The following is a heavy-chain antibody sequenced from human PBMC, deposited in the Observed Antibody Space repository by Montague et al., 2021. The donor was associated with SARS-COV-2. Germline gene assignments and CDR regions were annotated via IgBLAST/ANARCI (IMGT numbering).Heavy chain of an antibody. CDR1: GGAINRGDYY. D-gene: IGHD2-21*02. Sequence: TLSLTCTVSGGAINRGDYYWTWIRQPPGKDLEWIGNIYSTGDTSYSPSLKGRVGISLDTSKNQVSLNLRSVAAADTAVYYCAREVVHVDVLTDIPKILYYGLDVWGQGTTVVVSS. V-gene: IGHV4-30-4*08. CDR3: AREVVHVDVLTDIPKILYYGLDV. J-gene: IGHJ6*02. CDR2: IYSTGDT.